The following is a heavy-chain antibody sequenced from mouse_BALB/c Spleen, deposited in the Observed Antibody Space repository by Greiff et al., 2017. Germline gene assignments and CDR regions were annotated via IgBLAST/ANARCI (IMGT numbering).Heavy chain of an antibody. CDR3: ARWDDYDGFAY. J-gene: IGHJ3*01. Sequence: EVKLMESGGGLVQPGGSRKLSCAASGFTFSSFGMHWVRQAPEKGLEWVAYISSGSSTIYYADTVKGRFTISRDNPKNTLFLQMTSLRSEDTAMYYCARWDDYDGFAYWGQGTLVTVSA. D-gene: IGHD2-4*01. CDR1: GFTFSSFG. V-gene: IGHV5-17*02. CDR2: ISSGSSTI.